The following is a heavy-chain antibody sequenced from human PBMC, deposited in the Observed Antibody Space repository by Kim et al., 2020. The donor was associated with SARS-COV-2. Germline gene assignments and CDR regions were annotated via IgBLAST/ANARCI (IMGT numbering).Heavy chain of an antibody. J-gene: IGHJ4*02. CDR1: GYTFTSYG. Sequence: ASVKVSCKASGYTFTSYGISWVRQAPGQGLEWMGWISAYNGNTNYAQKLQGRVTMTTDTSMSTAYMELRSLRSDDTAVYYCAREGGITIFGVVIQPGGYFDYWGQGTLVTVSS. CDR2: ISAYNGNT. CDR3: AREGGITIFGVVIQPGGYFDY. V-gene: IGHV1-18*01. D-gene: IGHD3-3*01.